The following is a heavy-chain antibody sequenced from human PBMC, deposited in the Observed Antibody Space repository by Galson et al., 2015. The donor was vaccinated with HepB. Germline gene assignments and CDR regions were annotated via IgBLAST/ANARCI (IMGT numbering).Heavy chain of an antibody. J-gene: IGHJ4*02. V-gene: IGHV3-74*01. CDR1: GFTFSNNW. CDR3: ARDGGGWFFDY. CDR2: INSDGTGT. Sequence: SLRLSCAASGFTFSNNWMHWVRQAPGKGLVWISRINSDGTGTRYADSVKGRFTISRDNAKNTLHLQMDSLRAEDTGVYYCARDGGGWFFDYWGQGTLVTVSP. D-gene: IGHD6-19*01.